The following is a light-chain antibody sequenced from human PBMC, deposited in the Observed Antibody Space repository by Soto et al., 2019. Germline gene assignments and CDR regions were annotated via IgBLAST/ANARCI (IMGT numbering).Light chain of an antibody. CDR3: QQCCSSPLT. CDR2: VAT. V-gene: IGKV3-20*01. J-gene: IGKJ1*01. Sequence: EIVLTQSPGTLSLSPGDTATISCRASQSISSSYLAWYQQKPGQATRLLIYVATIRASGIPDRFSGSGSGTDYTLTISRLEPEDFAVYYCQQCCSSPLTFGQGTKVDNK. CDR1: QSISSSY.